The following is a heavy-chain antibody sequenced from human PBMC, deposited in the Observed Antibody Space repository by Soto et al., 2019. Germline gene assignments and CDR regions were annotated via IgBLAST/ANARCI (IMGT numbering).Heavy chain of an antibody. CDR2: IFYSGTT. V-gene: IGHV4-31*03. J-gene: IGHJ5*02. CDR1: GGSINTAVYY. Sequence: PSETLSLTCTVSGGSINTAVYYWNWVRHSPGKGLEWIGYIFYSGTTYYNPSLESRRTMSVDKAKNHFSLRLRAVTAADTAYYCCARRFYDPSTATGGHWFGPWSHGTLVNVSS. CDR3: ARRFYDPSTATGGHWFGP. D-gene: IGHD3-9*01.